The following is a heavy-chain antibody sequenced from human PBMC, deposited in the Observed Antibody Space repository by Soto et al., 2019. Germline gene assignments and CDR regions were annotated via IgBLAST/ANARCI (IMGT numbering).Heavy chain of an antibody. Sequence: GESLKISCKGSGYSFTYYWIAWVRQMPGKGLEYMGIIYPSDSDTRYSPSFQGQVTISADKSINTAYLQWSSLKASDTAMYYCARHGFYGDYSSNYFDPWGQGTLVTVSS. V-gene: IGHV5-51*01. CDR2: IYPSDSDT. CDR1: GYSFTYYW. D-gene: IGHD4-17*01. CDR3: ARHGFYGDYSSNYFDP. J-gene: IGHJ5*02.